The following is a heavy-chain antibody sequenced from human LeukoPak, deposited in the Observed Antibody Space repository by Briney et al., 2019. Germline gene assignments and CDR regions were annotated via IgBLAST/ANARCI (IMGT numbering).Heavy chain of an antibody. V-gene: IGHV4-59*08. Sequence: SETLSLTCTVSGGSISDYYWSWIRQPPGKGLGSIGYIHYSGTTNYYPSLKSRVTISLDTSKNQFSLRLSSVTAADTAVYYCAGHRGGNWFDPWGQGTLVTVSS. CDR2: IHYSGTT. CDR1: GGSISDYY. CDR3: AGHRGGNWFDP. D-gene: IGHD3-16*01. J-gene: IGHJ5*02.